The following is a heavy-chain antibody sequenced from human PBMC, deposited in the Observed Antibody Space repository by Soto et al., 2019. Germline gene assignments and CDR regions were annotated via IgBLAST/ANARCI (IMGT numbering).Heavy chain of an antibody. CDR1: GFTFSNAW. Sequence: EVQLVESGGGLVKPGGSLRLSCAASGFTFSNAWMNWVRQAPGKGLEWVGRIKGKTDGGTTDYAAPVKGRFTISRDDSKNTLYLQMNSLKTEDTAVYYCTTDLLYCGGDCITTYWGQGTLVTVSS. V-gene: IGHV3-15*07. CDR2: IKGKTDGGTT. CDR3: TTDLLYCGGDCITTY. D-gene: IGHD2-21*02. J-gene: IGHJ4*02.